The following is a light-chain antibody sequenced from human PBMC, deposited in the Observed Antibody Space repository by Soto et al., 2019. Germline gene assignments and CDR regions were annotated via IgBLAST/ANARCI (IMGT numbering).Light chain of an antibody. Sequence: DIQMTQSPSSLSASIGDRVTITCRASQGISTYLAWYQQKPGKVPKLLIYAASTLQSGLPSRFSGSGSGTDFTSTTNTLQPEDVETYSFQKQTGPPFPFGPGTKV. CDR2: AAS. CDR3: QKQTGPPFP. V-gene: IGKV1-27*01. J-gene: IGKJ3*01. CDR1: QGISTY.